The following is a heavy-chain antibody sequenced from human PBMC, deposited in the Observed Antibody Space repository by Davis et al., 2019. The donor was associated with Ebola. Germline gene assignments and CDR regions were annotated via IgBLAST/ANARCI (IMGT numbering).Heavy chain of an antibody. Sequence: GESLKISCAASGFTFSSYWMSWVRKAPEKGLARVGFIRSKAYGGTTEYAASVKGRFTISRDDSKSIAYLQMNSLKTEDTAVYYCTRGFTIFGVVAYGMDVWGQGTTVTVSS. D-gene: IGHD3-3*01. J-gene: IGHJ6*02. CDR1: GFTFSSYW. CDR3: TRGFTIFGVVAYGMDV. CDR2: IRSKAYGGTT. V-gene: IGHV3-49*04.